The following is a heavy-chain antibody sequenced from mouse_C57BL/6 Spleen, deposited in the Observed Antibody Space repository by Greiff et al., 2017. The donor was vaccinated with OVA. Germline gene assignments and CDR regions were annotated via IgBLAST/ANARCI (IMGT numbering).Heavy chain of an antibody. Sequence: VQLQQSGPELVKPGASVKMSCKASGYTFTDYNMHWVKQSHGKSLEWIGYINPNNGGTSYNQKFKGKATLTVNKSSSTAYMELRSLTSEDSAVYYCARKGDIYYDYAVYWGRGTTLTVSS. J-gene: IGHJ2*01. CDR1: GYTFTDYN. CDR3: ARKGDIYYDYAVY. D-gene: IGHD2-4*01. CDR2: INPNNGGT. V-gene: IGHV1-22*01.